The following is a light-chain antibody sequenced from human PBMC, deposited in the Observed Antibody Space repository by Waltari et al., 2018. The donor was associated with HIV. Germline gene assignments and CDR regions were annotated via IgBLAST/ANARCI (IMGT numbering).Light chain of an antibody. J-gene: IGLJ2*01. CDR2: TDS. CDR1: ALPKQY. Sequence: SYELTQPPSVSVSPGQTARITCSGDALPKQYAYWYQQKPGQAPVLVIYTDSERPSGIPGRFSGSSSGTTVTLTISEVQAEDEADYYCQSADSSGTYVVFGGGTKLTVL. V-gene: IGLV3-25*03. CDR3: QSADSSGTYVV.